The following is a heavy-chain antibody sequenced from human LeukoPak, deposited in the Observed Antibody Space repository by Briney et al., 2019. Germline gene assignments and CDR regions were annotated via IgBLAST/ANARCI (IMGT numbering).Heavy chain of an antibody. V-gene: IGHV3-23*01. D-gene: IGHD3-10*01. CDR3: AKDKGVVRGVTNWFDP. CDR2: ISGSGGST. J-gene: IGHJ5*02. CDR1: GFTFSSDA. Sequence: GGSLRLSCAPSGFTFSSDAMRWVRQAPGEGLECVSAISGSGGSTYYADSVKGRFTISRDNSKNTLYLQMNSLRAEDTAVYYCAKDKGVVRGVTNWFDPWGQGTLVTVSS.